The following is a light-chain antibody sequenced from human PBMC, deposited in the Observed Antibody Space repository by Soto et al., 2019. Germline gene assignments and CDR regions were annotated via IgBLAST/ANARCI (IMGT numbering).Light chain of an antibody. V-gene: IGKV3-15*01. Sequence: EIVMTQSPTTLSVSPVERATLSCRASQSVSSNLAWYQQRPGQAPRLLIHGASTRALDTPARFAGSGAGTEFTLAISSLQSEDFAVYFCQQYNNWPITFGQGTRLEIK. CDR2: GAS. CDR1: QSVSSN. J-gene: IGKJ5*01. CDR3: QQYNNWPIT.